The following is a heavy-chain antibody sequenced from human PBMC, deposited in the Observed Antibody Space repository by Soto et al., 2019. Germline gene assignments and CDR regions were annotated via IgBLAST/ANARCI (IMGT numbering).Heavy chain of an antibody. J-gene: IGHJ5*02. Sequence: QITLKESGPTLVKPTQTLTLTCTFSGFSLSTSGVGVGWIRQPPGKALEWLALIYWDDDKRYSPSLKSRLTNNKDTSKYQAVRTLTNMDPVDTATYSCAHGNIVVVPAAMESWFDPWGQGTLVTVSS. CDR1: GFSLSTSGVG. V-gene: IGHV2-5*02. CDR3: AHGNIVVVPAAMESWFDP. CDR2: IYWDDDK. D-gene: IGHD2-2*01.